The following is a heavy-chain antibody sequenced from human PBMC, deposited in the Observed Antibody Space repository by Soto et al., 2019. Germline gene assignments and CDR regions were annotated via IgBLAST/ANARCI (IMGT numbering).Heavy chain of an antibody. CDR1: GGSISSYY. V-gene: IGHV4-59*08. CDR2: IYYSGST. J-gene: IGHJ5*02. CDR3: ASASSTTGTKDNWFAP. Sequence: SETLSLTCTVSGGSISSYYWSWIRQPPGKGLEWIGYIYYSGSTNYNPSLKSRVTISVDTSKNQFSLKLSSVTAADTAVYYCASASSTTGTKDNWFAPWGQGTLVTSPQ. D-gene: IGHD1-1*01.